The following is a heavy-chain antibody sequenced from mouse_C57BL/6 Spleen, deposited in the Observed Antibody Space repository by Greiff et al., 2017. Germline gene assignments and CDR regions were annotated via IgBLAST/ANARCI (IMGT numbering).Heavy chain of an antibody. J-gene: IGHJ4*01. CDR3: ARFLYDYEGGYYAMDY. V-gene: IGHV1-85*01. CDR2: IYPRDGST. CDR1: GYTFTSYD. D-gene: IGHD2-4*01. Sequence: QVQLQQSGPELVKPGASVKLSCKASGYTFTSYDINWVKQRPGQGLEWIGWIYPRDGSTKYNEKFKGKATLTVDTSSSTAYMELHSLTSVDSAVYFCARFLYDYEGGYYAMDYWGQGTSVTVSS.